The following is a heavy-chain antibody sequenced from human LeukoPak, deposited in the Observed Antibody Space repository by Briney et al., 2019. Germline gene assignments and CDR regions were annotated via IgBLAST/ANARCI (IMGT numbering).Heavy chain of an antibody. V-gene: IGHV1-8*01. CDR1: GYTFTSYD. D-gene: IGHD6-19*01. J-gene: IGHJ4*02. CDR3: ARAGLGGVAVAGRLGY. CDR2: MNPNSGNT. Sequence: ASVKVSCKASGYTFTSYDINWVRQATGQGLEWMGWMNPNSGNTGYAQKFQGRVTMTRNTSISTAYMELSSLRSEDTAVYYCARAGLGGVAVAGRLGYWGQGPLVTVSS.